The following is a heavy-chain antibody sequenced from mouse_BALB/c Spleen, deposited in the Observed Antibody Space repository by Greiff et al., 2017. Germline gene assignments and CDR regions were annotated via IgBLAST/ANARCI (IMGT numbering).Heavy chain of an antibody. CDR3: AREGLGYYFDY. V-gene: IGHV5-4*02. J-gene: IGHJ2*01. CDR1: GFTFSDYY. D-gene: IGHD3-3*01. Sequence: EVKLVESGGGLVKPGGSLKLSCAASGFTFSDYYMYWVRQTPEKRLEWVATISDGGSYTYYPDSVKGRFTISRDNAKNNLYLQMSRLKSEDTAMYYCAREGLGYYFDYWGQGTTLTVSS. CDR2: ISDGGSYT.